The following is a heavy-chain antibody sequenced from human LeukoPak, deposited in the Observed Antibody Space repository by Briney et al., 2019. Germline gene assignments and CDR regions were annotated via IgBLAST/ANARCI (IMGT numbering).Heavy chain of an antibody. D-gene: IGHD2-2*01. V-gene: IGHV4-34*01. J-gene: IGHJ4*02. CDR1: GGSFSGYY. CDR3: ARTVVPAAPDDY. CDR2: INHSGST. Sequence: SETLSLTCAVYGGSFSGYYWSWIRQPPGKGLEWIGEINHSGSTTYNPSLKSRVTISVDTSKNQFSLKLSSVTAADTAVYYCARTVVPAAPDDYWGQGTLVTVSS.